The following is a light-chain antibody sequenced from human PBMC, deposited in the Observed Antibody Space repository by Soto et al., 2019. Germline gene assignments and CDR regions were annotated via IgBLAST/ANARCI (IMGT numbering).Light chain of an antibody. Sequence: QLALTQSPSASASLGASVKLTCTLSSGHSYYAIAWHQQQPEKGPRYLMNLNSDGSHSKGDGIPDRFSGSSSGAERYLTISSLQSEDEADYYCQTWGAGIRVFGTGTKVTVL. J-gene: IGLJ1*01. CDR2: LNSDGSH. V-gene: IGLV4-69*01. CDR1: SGHSYYA. CDR3: QTWGAGIRV.